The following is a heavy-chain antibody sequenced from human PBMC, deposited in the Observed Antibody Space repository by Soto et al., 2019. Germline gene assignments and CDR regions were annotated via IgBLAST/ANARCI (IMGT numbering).Heavy chain of an antibody. V-gene: IGHV3-23*01. Sequence: EVQLLESGGGLVQPGGSLRLSCAASGFTFSSYAMRWVRQAPGKGLEWVSAISGSGGSTYYADSVKGRFTISRDNSKKTLYLQMNSLRAEDTAVYYCAKVDSSGWYLDAFDIWGQGTMVTVSS. D-gene: IGHD6-19*01. CDR1: GFTFSSYA. CDR2: ISGSGGST. CDR3: AKVDSSGWYLDAFDI. J-gene: IGHJ3*02.